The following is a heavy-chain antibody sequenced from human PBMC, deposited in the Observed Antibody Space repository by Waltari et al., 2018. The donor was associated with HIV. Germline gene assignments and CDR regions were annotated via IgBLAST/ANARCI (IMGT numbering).Heavy chain of an antibody. V-gene: IGHV1-2*02. CDR2: TNPNSGGT. CDR3: ARAQYYYDSSGYYYGDYGMDV. D-gene: IGHD3-22*01. J-gene: IGHJ6*02. Sequence: QVQLVQSGAEVKKPGASVKVSCKASGYTFTGYYMHWVRQAPGQGLEWMGWTNPNSGGTNYAQKFQGRVTRTRDTSISTAYMELSRLISDDTAVYYCARAQYYYDSSGYYYGDYGMDVWGQGTTVTVSS. CDR1: GYTFTGYY.